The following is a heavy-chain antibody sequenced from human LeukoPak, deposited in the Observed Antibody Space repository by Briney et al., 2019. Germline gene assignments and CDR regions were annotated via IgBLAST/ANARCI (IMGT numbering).Heavy chain of an antibody. J-gene: IGHJ5*02. V-gene: IGHV4-31*03. CDR2: IYYSGST. CDR3: ARVSLRNWFDP. CDR1: GGSISSGGYY. Sequence: SETLSLTCTVSGGSISSGGYYWSWIRQHPGKGLEWIGYIYYSGSTYYNPSLKSRVTISVDTSKNQFSPKLSSVTAADTAVYYCARVSLRNWFDPWGQGTLVTVSS. D-gene: IGHD5/OR15-5a*01.